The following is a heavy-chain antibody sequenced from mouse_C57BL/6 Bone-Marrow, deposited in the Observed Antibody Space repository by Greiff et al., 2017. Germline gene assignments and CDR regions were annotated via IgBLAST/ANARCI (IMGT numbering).Heavy chain of an antibody. D-gene: IGHD1-1*01. CDR2: ISNLAYSI. Sequence: EVKLMESGGGLVQPGGSLKLSCAASGFTFSDYGMAWVRQAPRTGPEWVAFISNLAYSIYYADTVTGRFTISRENAKNTLYLEMSSLRSEDTAMYYCARRDYGKDAMDYWGQGTSVTVSS. CDR3: ARRDYGKDAMDY. CDR1: GFTFSDYG. J-gene: IGHJ4*01. V-gene: IGHV5-15*01.